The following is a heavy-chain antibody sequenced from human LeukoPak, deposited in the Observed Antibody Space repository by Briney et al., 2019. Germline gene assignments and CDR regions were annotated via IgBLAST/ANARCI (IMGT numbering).Heavy chain of an antibody. CDR3: GGSGGEQWLGNWFDP. D-gene: IGHD6-19*01. J-gene: IGHJ5*02. V-gene: IGHV3-23*01. CDR1: GFTFSSYA. Sequence: PGGSLRLSCAASGFTFSSYAMSWVRQAPGKGLEWVSAISGSGGSTYYADSVKGRFTISRDNSKNTLYLQMNSLRAEDTAVYYCGGSGGEQWLGNWFDPWGQGTLVTVSS. CDR2: ISGSGGST.